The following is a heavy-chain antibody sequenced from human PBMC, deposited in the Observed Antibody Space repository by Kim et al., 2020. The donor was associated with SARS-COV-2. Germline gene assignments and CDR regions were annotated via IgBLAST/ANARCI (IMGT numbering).Heavy chain of an antibody. D-gene: IGHD6-19*01. CDR1: GFTFDDYA. CDR2: ITWNSGSI. V-gene: IGHV3-9*01. Sequence: GGSLRLSCAASGFTFDDYAMEWVRQAPGKGLEWVAGITWNSGSICYADSVKGRFAISRDNAKNSLYLQMNSLRTEDTALYYCAGWYHYGMDVWGQGTTVTVSS. CDR3: AGWYHYGMDV. J-gene: IGHJ6*02.